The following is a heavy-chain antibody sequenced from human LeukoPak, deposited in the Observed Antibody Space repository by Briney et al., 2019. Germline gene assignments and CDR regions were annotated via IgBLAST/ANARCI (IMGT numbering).Heavy chain of an antibody. CDR1: GFTFDDYA. CDR3: VKVTAAGFVDH. J-gene: IGHJ4*02. CDR2: IGWNSGGI. D-gene: IGHD6-13*01. Sequence: GGSLRLSCAASGFTFDDYAMHWVRQAPGKGLEWVSGIGWNSGGIVYADSVKGRFTISRDNAKNSLYLQMNSLGAEDTALYYCVKVTAAGFVDHWGQGTLVAVSS. V-gene: IGHV3-9*01.